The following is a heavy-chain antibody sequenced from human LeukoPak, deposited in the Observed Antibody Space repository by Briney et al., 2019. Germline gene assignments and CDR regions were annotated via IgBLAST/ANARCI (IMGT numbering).Heavy chain of an antibody. V-gene: IGHV3-48*02. J-gene: IGHJ3*01. Sequence: GGSLRLSCAASGFTFSSYSMNWVRQAPGKGLEWVSYINSGSSYMYYPDSVKGRFTISRDNAKNSLYLQMDSLRDEDTAVYYCAREDDDWGPNTFDVWGQGTVVTVSS. D-gene: IGHD7-27*01. CDR1: GFTFSSYS. CDR2: INSGSSYM. CDR3: AREDDDWGPNTFDV.